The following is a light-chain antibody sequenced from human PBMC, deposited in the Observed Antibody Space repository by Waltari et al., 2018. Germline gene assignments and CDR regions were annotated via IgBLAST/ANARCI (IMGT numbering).Light chain of an antibody. CDR2: DVV. CDR1: INDIGVEDC. Sequence: QSALTQPQSVPASPGPSVTIPCSGSINDIGVEDCVSRYQQLPGKAPQLILYDVVKRPSGVPSRFSGSKYGTTASLTISGLQTDDEATYYCCSYAGAYTFVFGGGTKLTVL. V-gene: IGLV2-11*01. CDR3: CSYAGAYTFV. J-gene: IGLJ3*02.